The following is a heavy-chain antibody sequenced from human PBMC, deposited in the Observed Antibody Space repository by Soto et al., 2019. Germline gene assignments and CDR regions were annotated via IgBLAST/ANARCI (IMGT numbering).Heavy chain of an antibody. J-gene: IGHJ6*02. V-gene: IGHV1-69*13. CDR3: ARDACSSSTCYTGMYQGVDV. CDR2: IIPVFGTP. Sequence: SVKVSCKASGGTLNIYAISWVRQAPGQGLEWMGGIIPVFGTPNYAETFQGRVTITADEGTSTVYMELSGLRSEDTAVYYCARDACSSSTCYTGMYQGVDVWGQGTTVTVSS. D-gene: IGHD2-2*01. CDR1: GGTLNIYA.